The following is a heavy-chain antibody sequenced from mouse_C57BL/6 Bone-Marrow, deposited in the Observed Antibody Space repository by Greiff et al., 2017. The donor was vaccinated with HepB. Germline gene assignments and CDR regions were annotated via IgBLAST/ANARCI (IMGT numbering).Heavy chain of an antibody. Sequence: EVQVVESGGDLVKPGGSLKLSCAASGFTFSSYGMSWVRQTPDKRLEWVATISSGGSYTYYPDSVKGRFTISRDNAKNTLYLQMSSLKSEDTAMYYCARPGDTTVVGYFDYWGQGTTLTVSS. CDR2: ISSGGSYT. D-gene: IGHD1-1*01. CDR1: GFTFSSYG. CDR3: ARPGDTTVVGYFDY. J-gene: IGHJ2*01. V-gene: IGHV5-6*01.